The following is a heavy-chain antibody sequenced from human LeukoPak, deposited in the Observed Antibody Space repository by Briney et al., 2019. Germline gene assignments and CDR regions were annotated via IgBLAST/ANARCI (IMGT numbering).Heavy chain of an antibody. D-gene: IGHD3-10*01. CDR3: AKNGLWFGEGGYYGMDV. CDR2: ISGRGITT. V-gene: IGHV3-23*01. CDR1: GFTFSSYA. J-gene: IGHJ6*02. Sequence: PGRSLRLSCAASGFTFSSYAMHWVRQAPGKGLQWVSAISGRGITTYYADSVKGRFTISRDNSKNTLYLQMNSLRAEDTALYYRAKNGLWFGEGGYYGMDVWGQGTTVTVSS.